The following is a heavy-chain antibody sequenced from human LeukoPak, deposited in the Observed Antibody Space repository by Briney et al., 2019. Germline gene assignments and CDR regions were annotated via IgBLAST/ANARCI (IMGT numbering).Heavy chain of an antibody. V-gene: IGHV3-30*04. Sequence: GSLILSCAASGFTFSSYAMHWVRQAPGKGLEWVVVISYDGSNKYYADSVKGRFTISRDNSKNTLYLQMNSLRAEDTAVYYCARARNRDDAFDIWGQGTMVTVSS. CDR2: ISYDGSNK. D-gene: IGHD1-14*01. J-gene: IGHJ3*02. CDR1: GFTFSSYA. CDR3: ARARNRDDAFDI.